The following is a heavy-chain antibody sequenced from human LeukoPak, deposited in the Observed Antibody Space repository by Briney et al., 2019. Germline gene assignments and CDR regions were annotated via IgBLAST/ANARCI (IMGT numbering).Heavy chain of an antibody. V-gene: IGHV3-11*04. D-gene: IGHD5-24*01. J-gene: IGHJ5*01. CDR3: AKGESITSAWFDS. Sequence: GGSLRPSCAASGFIISDYYMSWIRQAPKKGLEWVSYMSDSGNTIYYADSVRGRFTISRDNAKNSLYLQMNSLRGEDTAVYYCAKGESITSAWFDSWGQGTLATVSS. CDR1: GFIISDYY. CDR2: MSDSGNTI.